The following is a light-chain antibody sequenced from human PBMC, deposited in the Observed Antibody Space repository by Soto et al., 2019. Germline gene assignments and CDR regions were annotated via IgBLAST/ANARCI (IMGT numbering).Light chain of an antibody. J-gene: IGKJ5*01. V-gene: IGKV3-15*01. CDR2: RAS. Sequence: EVLMTQSPDTLYVSPGERVTLSVRASQSVSDNLAWYQQKPGQGPRLLVYRASTRTLGIPARFSGSESGTEFTLTISSLQPEDFAVYYCQQYGSSPITFGQGTRLEI. CDR3: QQYGSSPIT. CDR1: QSVSDN.